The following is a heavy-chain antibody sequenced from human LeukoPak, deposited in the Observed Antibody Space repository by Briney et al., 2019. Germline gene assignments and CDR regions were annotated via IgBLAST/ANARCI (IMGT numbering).Heavy chain of an antibody. V-gene: IGHV1-2*04. D-gene: IGHD3-16*02. J-gene: IGHJ4*02. CDR1: GYTFTGYY. Sequence: ASVKVSCKASGYTFTGYYMHWVRQAPGQGLEWMGWINPNSGGTNYAQKFQGWVTMTRDTSISTAYMELSRLRSDDTAVYYCARALLAQSYYFDYWGQGTLATVSS. CDR2: INPNSGGT. CDR3: ARALLAQSYYFDY.